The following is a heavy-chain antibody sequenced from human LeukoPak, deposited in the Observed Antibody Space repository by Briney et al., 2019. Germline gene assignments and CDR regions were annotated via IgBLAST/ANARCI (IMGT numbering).Heavy chain of an antibody. D-gene: IGHD6-13*01. CDR3: ARDMLSSSWYYFDY. Sequence: GGSLRLSCAASGFTFSSYGMSWVRQAPGKGLEWVSAISGNGGSTYYADSVKGRFTISRDNSKNTLYLQMNSLRAEDTAVYYCARDMLSSSWYYFDYWGQGTLVTVSS. J-gene: IGHJ4*02. CDR2: ISGNGGST. V-gene: IGHV3-23*01. CDR1: GFTFSSYG.